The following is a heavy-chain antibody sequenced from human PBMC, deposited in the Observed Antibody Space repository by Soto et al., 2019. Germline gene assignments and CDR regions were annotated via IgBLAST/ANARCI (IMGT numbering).Heavy chain of an antibody. V-gene: IGHV1-46*01. CDR3: ARDQGYCSGGSGYYPALAFDI. J-gene: IGHJ3*02. CDR2: INPSGGST. CDR1: GYTFTSYY. D-gene: IGHD2-15*01. Sequence: QVQLVQSGAEVKKPGASVKVSCKASGYTFTSYYMHWVRQAPGPGLEWMGIINPSGGSTSYAQKFQGRVTMTRDTSTSTVYMELSSLRSEDTAVYYCARDQGYCSGGSGYYPALAFDIWGQGTMVTVSS.